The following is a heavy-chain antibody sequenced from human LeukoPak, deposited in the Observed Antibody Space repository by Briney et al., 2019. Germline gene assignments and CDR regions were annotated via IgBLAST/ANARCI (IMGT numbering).Heavy chain of an antibody. V-gene: IGHV1-2*02. Sequence: ASVKVSCKASGYTFTGYYMHWVRQAPGQGLEWMGWINPNSGGTNYAQKFQGRVTMTRDTSISTAYMELSRLRSDDTAVYYCARDWGREGHTDTAMGPPGGYMDVWGKGTTVTVSS. D-gene: IGHD5-18*01. CDR2: INPNSGGT. CDR1: GYTFTGYY. CDR3: ARDWGREGHTDTAMGPPGGYMDV. J-gene: IGHJ6*03.